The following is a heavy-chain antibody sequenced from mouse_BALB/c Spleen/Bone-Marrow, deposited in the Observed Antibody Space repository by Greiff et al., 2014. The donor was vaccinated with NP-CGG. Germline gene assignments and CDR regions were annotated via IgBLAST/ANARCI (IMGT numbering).Heavy chain of an antibody. J-gene: IGHJ4*01. D-gene: IGHD1-1*01. Sequence: EVKLVESGAELVKPGASVKLSCTASGFNIKDTYMHWVKQRPEQGLEWIGRIDPANGNTKYDPKFQGKATITADTSSNTAYLQLSSLTSEDTAVYYCARSRDYGSSYCAMDYWGQGTSVTVSS. V-gene: IGHV14-3*02. CDR2: IDPANGNT. CDR1: GFNIKDTY. CDR3: ARSRDYGSSYCAMDY.